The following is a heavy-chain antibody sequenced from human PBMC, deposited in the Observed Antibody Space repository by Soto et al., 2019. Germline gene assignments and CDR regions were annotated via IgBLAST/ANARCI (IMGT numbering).Heavy chain of an antibody. J-gene: IGHJ4*02. V-gene: IGHV3-23*01. CDR3: VKDWIGNKCSGDGCLAN. Sequence: GGSLRLSCETSGFTFASYAMTWARQAPGKGLEWVSTISSSGVSTYYADSVKGRSTISRDSSKNTLYLQMNSLRAEDTAIYYCVKDWIGNKCSGDGCLANWGQGTLVTVSS. CDR2: ISSSGVST. D-gene: IGHD2-15*01. CDR1: GFTFASYA.